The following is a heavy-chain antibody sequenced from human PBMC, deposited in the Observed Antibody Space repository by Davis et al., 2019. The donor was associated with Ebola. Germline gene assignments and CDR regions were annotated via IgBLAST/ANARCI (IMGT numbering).Heavy chain of an antibody. CDR2: ISYDGDNK. V-gene: IGHV3-30-3*01. J-gene: IGHJ4*02. Sequence: PGGSLRPSCPASGFTFSTYAMLWVRQAPGKGLEWVAVISYDGDNKYYADSVKGRFTISRDNSKNTLYLQMNSLRADDTAVYYCASPKGNFDWLLPLDYWGQGSLVTVSS. CDR1: GFTFSTYA. CDR3: ASPKGNFDWLLPLDY. D-gene: IGHD3-9*01.